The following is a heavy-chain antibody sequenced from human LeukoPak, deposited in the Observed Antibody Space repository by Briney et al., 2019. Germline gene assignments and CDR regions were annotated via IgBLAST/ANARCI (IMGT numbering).Heavy chain of an antibody. J-gene: IGHJ4*02. D-gene: IGHD3-22*01. CDR2: INQDGTEK. CDR1: GFTFTTYW. Sequence: GGSLRLSCAASGFTFTTYWMTWVRQAPGKGLEWVANINQDGTEKYYVDSVKGRFTISRDNAKNSLYLQMNSLRAEDTAVYYCAGHYYDSSGPPFDYWGQGTLVTVSS. V-gene: IGHV3-7*01. CDR3: AGHYYDSSGPPFDY.